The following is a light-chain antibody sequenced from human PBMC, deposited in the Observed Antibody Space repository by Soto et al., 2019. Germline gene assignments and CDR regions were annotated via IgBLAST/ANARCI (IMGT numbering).Light chain of an antibody. V-gene: IGLV2-14*01. CDR1: NTDVGQDKS. CDR3: VSYTDTDTLV. CDR2: EVT. J-gene: IGLJ1*01. Sequence: SDLTQPASVSGSRGQSITISCVGRNTDVGQDKSVSWYQQGPGKAPKLLIFEVTNRPSGVSSRFSGSRSGNTASLTISGLQPDDEGDYFCVSYTDTDTLVFGTGTKLTVL.